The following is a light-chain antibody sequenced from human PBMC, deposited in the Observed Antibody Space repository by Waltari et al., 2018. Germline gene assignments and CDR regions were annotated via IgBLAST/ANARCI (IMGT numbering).Light chain of an antibody. CDR2: QDH. Sequence: SELTQTPSVSVSPGQTATIPCSGDNLGNKYVSWYQHKPGQSPVLVIYQDHERPSGIPERFSGSNSGNTATLSISGTQAVDEADYYCLAWDNYIALFGGGTKRTVL. CDR3: LAWDNYIAL. J-gene: IGLJ2*01. V-gene: IGLV3-1*01. CDR1: NLGNKY.